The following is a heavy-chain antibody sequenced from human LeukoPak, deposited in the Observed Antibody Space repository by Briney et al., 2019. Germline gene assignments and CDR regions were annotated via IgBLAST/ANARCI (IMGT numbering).Heavy chain of an antibody. V-gene: IGHV3-48*03. CDR2: ISSSGSTI. Sequence: GGSLRLSCAASGFTFSSYEMNWVRQAPGKGLEWVSYISSSGSTIYYADSVKGRFTISRDKAKNSLYLQMNSLRAEDTAVYYCAREHYYYGSGSYNWFDPWGQGTLVTVSS. CDR3: AREHYYYGSGSYNWFDP. D-gene: IGHD3-10*01. J-gene: IGHJ5*02. CDR1: GFTFSSYE.